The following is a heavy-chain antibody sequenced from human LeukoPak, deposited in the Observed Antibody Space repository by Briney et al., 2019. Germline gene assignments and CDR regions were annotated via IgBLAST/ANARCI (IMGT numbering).Heavy chain of an antibody. CDR3: ARGGGSYDDFDY. V-gene: IGHV4-4*07. Sequence: SETLSLTCSVSGGSISSYYWSWIRQPAGKGLEWIGRIYTSGSTNYNPSLKSRVTMSVDTSKNQFSLKLSSVTTADTAVYYCARGGGSYDDFDYWGQGTLVTVSS. CDR2: IYTSGST. J-gene: IGHJ4*02. CDR1: GGSISSYY. D-gene: IGHD1-26*01.